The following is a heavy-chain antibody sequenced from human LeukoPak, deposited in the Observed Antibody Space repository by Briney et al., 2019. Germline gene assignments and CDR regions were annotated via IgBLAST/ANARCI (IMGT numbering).Heavy chain of an antibody. CDR1: GFTFSSHS. Sequence: GGSLRLSCAASGFTFSSHSMNWVRQAPGKGLEWISYISSDSTIIHYADSVKGRFTISRDDAKSSLYLQMNSLRAEDTAIYYCAKVPRQHDNWFDPWGQGTLVTVSS. CDR2: ISSDSTII. CDR3: AKVPRQHDNWFDP. D-gene: IGHD3-9*01. J-gene: IGHJ5*02. V-gene: IGHV3-48*01.